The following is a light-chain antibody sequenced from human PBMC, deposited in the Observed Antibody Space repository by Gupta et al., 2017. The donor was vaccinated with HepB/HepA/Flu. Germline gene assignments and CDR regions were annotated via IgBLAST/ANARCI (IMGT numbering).Light chain of an antibody. CDR1: SSNIGAGYD. J-gene: IGLJ2*01. V-gene: IGLV1-40*01. CDR2: GNT. Sequence: QSVLTQPTSVSGAPGQRVTISCTGSSSNIGAGYDVHWYQRFPGRAPKVLIYGNTNRPSGVPDRFSGSKSGTAASLAISGLQAEDEADYYCQSYDSSLRVVFGGGTKVTVL. CDR3: QSYDSSLRVV.